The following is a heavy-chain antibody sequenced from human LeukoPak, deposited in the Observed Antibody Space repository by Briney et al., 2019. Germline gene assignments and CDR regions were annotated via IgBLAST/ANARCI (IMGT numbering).Heavy chain of an antibody. CDR2: IYTDGPT. Sequence: GGSLRLSCAASGFTVSVNYMTWVRQSPGKGLEWVSVIYTDGPTYYADSVKGRFTISRDNTKNTLYLQMNNLRAEDTAVYFCARGRGGYGDFDYWGQGTLVTVSS. CDR3: ARGRGGYGDFDY. D-gene: IGHD3-16*01. V-gene: IGHV3-66*01. CDR1: GFTVSVNY. J-gene: IGHJ4*02.